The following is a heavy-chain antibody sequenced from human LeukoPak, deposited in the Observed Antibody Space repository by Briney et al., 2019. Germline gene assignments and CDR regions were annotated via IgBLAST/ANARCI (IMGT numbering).Heavy chain of an antibody. CDR2: VSRNGDST. CDR3: ARREHNNGYFYGMDV. CDR1: GFTFSSFA. Sequence: GGSLRLSCAASGFTFSSFAMTWVRQAPGKGLEWVSAVSRNGDSTYYADSVKGRFTSSRDNAKNSLYLQMNSLRAEDTAVYYCARREHNNGYFYGMDVWGQGTTVTVSS. D-gene: IGHD2-8*01. V-gene: IGHV3-23*01. J-gene: IGHJ6*02.